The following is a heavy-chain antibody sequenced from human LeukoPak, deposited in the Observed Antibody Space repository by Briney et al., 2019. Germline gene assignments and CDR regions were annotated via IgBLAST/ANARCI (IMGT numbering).Heavy chain of an antibody. J-gene: IGHJ4*02. CDR2: ISYDGSNK. D-gene: IGHD6-13*01. Sequence: GGSLRLSCAASGFTFSSYAMHWVRQAPGKGLEWVALISYDGSNKYYADSVKGRFTISRDNSKNTLYLQMNSLRAEDTAVYHCAGDPRNVAAAGADFDYWGQGTLVTVSS. V-gene: IGHV3-30-3*01. CDR3: AGDPRNVAAAGADFDY. CDR1: GFTFSSYA.